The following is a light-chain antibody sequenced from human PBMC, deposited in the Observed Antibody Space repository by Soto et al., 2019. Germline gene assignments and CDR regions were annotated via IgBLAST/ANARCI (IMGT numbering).Light chain of an antibody. V-gene: IGLV2-14*01. CDR3: CSYTRSGTLI. CDR1: SGDIGDYNY. CDR2: DVS. J-gene: IGLJ1*01. Sequence: QSALTQPASVSGSPGQSITISCVGTSGDIGDYNYVSWYQQHPGKVPKVIIYDVSNRPSGVSYRFSGTKSGNTASLTVSWLQSEYEADYYCCSYTRSGTLIFGTGTKLTVL.